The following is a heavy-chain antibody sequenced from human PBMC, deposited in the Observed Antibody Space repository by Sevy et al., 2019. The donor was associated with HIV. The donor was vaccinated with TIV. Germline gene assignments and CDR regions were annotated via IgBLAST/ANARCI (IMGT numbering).Heavy chain of an antibody. V-gene: IGHV1-18*01. CDR2: ISAYNGNT. Sequence: ASVKVSCKASGYTFTSYGISWVRQAPGQGIEWMGWISAYNGNTNYAQKLQGRVTMTTDTSTSTAYMELRSLRSDDTAVYYCARGKGPGDSSGYYGLDYWGQGTMVTVSS. D-gene: IGHD3-22*01. J-gene: IGHJ4*02. CDR1: GYTFTSYG. CDR3: ARGKGPGDSSGYYGLDY.